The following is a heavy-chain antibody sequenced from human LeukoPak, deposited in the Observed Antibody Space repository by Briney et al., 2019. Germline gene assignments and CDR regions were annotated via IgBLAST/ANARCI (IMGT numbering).Heavy chain of an antibody. CDR3: ARERDGRFFDY. J-gene: IGHJ4*02. D-gene: IGHD5-24*01. CDR2: INQEGSEK. V-gene: IGHV3-7*01. Sequence: GGSLSLSCKVSGPIFRSYWWSWVRKPRGKGLEWVANINQEGSEKYFEDSVKGRFTISRDNAKNSLHLQMNTLRAEDTAVYYCARERDGRFFDYWGQGTLVTVSS. CDR1: GPIFRSYW.